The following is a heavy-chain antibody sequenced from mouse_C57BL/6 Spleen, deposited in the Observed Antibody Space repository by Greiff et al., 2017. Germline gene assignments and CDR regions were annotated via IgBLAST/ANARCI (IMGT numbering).Heavy chain of an antibody. V-gene: IGHV1-66*01. CDR1: GFSFTSYY. CDR3: AVYYYGSSSGYFDV. J-gene: IGHJ1*03. D-gene: IGHD1-1*01. CDR2: IYPGSGNT. Sequence: VKLQESGPELVKPGASVKISCKASGFSFTSYYIHWVKQRPGQGLEWIGWIYPGSGNTTYNEKFKGKATLTAATSSSAAYMQLSSLTSEDSAVYYCAVYYYGSSSGYFDVWGTGTTVTVSS.